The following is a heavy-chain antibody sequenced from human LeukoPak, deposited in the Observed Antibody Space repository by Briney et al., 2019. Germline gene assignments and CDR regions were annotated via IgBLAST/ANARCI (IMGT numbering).Heavy chain of an antibody. Sequence: GASVKVSCKASGGTFSSYAISWVRQAPGQGLEWMGRIIPILSIANYAQKFQGRVTITADKSTSTAYMELSSLRSEDTAVYYCARAIVVVPAAHYYYYGMDVWGQGTTVTVSS. V-gene: IGHV1-69*04. J-gene: IGHJ6*02. D-gene: IGHD2-2*01. CDR1: GGTFSSYA. CDR3: ARAIVVVPAAHYYYYGMDV. CDR2: IIPILSIA.